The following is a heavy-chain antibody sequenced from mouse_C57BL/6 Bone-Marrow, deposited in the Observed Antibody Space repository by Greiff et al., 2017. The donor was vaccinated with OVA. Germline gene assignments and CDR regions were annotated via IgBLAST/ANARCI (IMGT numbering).Heavy chain of an antibody. CDR3: ARLGGYYSWFAY. V-gene: IGHV1-4*01. Sequence: VQLQQSGAELARPGASVKMSCKASGYTFTSYTMHWVKQRPGQGLEWIGYINPSSGYTKYNQKFKDKATLTADKSSSTAYMQRSSLTSEDSAVYYCARLGGYYSWFAYWGQGTLVTVSA. CDR2: INPSSGYT. D-gene: IGHD2-3*01. CDR1: GYTFTSYT. J-gene: IGHJ3*01.